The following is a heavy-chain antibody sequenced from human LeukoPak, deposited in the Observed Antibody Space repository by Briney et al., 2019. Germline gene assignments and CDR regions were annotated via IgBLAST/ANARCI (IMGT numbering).Heavy chain of an antibody. CDR2: TSASGGNS. J-gene: IGHJ4*02. V-gene: IGHV3-23*01. CDR1: GFTVSSNY. CDR3: AKGLIEVVTAMDH. D-gene: IGHD2-21*02. Sequence: GGSLRLSCAASGFTVSSNYMSWVRQAPGKGLQWVSSTSASGGNSYYADSVKGRFTISKDNSKNTVYLHMKGLRDDDTAIYYCAKGLIEVVTAMDHWGQGSLVTVSS.